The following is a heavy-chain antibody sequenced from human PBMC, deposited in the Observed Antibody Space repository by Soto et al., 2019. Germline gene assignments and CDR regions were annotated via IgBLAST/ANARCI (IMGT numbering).Heavy chain of an antibody. V-gene: IGHV4-39*01. J-gene: IGHJ5*02. Sequence: SLTCTVSGGSISSSSYYWGWIRQPPGKGLEWIGSIYYSGSTYYNPSLKSRVTIAVDTSKNQFSLKLSSVTAADTAVYYCASHEVYFYGSGTNWFDPWGQGTLVTVSS. CDR2: IYYSGST. CDR3: ASHEVYFYGSGTNWFDP. CDR1: GGSISSSSYY. D-gene: IGHD3-10*01.